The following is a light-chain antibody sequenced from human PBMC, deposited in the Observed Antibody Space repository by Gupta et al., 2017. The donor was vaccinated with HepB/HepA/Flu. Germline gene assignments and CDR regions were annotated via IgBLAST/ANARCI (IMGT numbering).Light chain of an antibody. CDR3: AAWDASLSEAV. V-gene: IGLV1-47*02. CDR1: SSNIGRKY. CDR2: SNN. J-gene: IGLJ1*01. Sequence: QSVLTQPPSASGTPGQRVTISCSGISSNIGRKYVYWYLQLQGPAPKILIDSNNQRPSGAPDRSSGSKFCTSASLGISGLRSEDEADYYGAAWDASLSEAVVGTGTKVNV.